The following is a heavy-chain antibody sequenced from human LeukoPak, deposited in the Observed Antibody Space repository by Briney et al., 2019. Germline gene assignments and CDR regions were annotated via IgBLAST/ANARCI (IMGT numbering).Heavy chain of an antibody. CDR3: ARHIARLKLWFGEFGGFDP. D-gene: IGHD3-10*01. CDR1: GYSISSGYY. J-gene: IGHJ5*02. CDR2: INHSGST. Sequence: SETLSLTCTVSGYSISSGYYWGWIRQPPGKGLEWIGEINHSGSTNYNPSLKSRVTISVDTSKNQFSLKLSSVTAADTAVYYCARHIARLKLWFGEFGGFDPWGQGTLVTVSS. V-gene: IGHV4-38-2*02.